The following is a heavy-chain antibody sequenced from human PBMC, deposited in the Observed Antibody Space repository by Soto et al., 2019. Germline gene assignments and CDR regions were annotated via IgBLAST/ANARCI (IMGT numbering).Heavy chain of an antibody. CDR1: GFTFSSYW. CDR3: ARDHNSWPYYYSYYGMDV. CDR2: INSDGSST. Sequence: LRLSCAASGFTFSSYWMHWVRQAPGKGLVWVSRINSDGSSTSYADSVKGRFTISRDNAKNTLYLQMNSLRAEDTAVYYCARDHNSWPYYYSYYGMDVWGQATTITVSS. J-gene: IGHJ6*02. D-gene: IGHD6-13*01. V-gene: IGHV3-74*01.